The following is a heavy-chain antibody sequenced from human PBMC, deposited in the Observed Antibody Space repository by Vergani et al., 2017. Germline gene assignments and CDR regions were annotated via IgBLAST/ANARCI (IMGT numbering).Heavy chain of an antibody. Sequence: QVQLVQSGAEVKKPGASVKVSCKASGYTFTSYYMHWVRQAPGQGLEWMGIINPSGGSTSYAQKIQGRVTMTRDTSTNTVYMELSSLRSEDTAVYYCARAWRELLSYFDYWGQGTLVTVSS. CDR2: INPSGGST. D-gene: IGHD1-26*01. CDR3: ARAWRELLSYFDY. J-gene: IGHJ4*02. CDR1: GYTFTSYY. V-gene: IGHV1-46*03.